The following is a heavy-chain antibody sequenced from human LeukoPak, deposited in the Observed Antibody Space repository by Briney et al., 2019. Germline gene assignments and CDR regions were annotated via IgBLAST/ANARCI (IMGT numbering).Heavy chain of an antibody. CDR1: GFTFSGYS. D-gene: IGHD5-24*01. V-gene: IGHV3-21*01. Sequence: GGSLRLSCAASGFTFSGYSMNWVRQAPGKGLEWVSSISSSSSYIYYADSVKGRFTISRDNAKNSLYLQMNSLRAEDTAVYYCARAAMRWLQPYYFDYWGQGTLVTVSS. CDR2: ISSSSSYI. J-gene: IGHJ4*02. CDR3: ARAAMRWLQPYYFDY.